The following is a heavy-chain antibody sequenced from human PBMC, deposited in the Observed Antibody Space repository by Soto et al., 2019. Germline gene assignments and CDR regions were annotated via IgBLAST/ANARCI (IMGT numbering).Heavy chain of an antibody. V-gene: IGHV3-48*02. D-gene: IGHD3-10*02. Sequence: PGGSLRVSCEASEFTISECSMNWVRQTPGKGLEWLAYITIRTGNVLYADSVRGRFTISADNAENSVILQMNSLRDEDSAVYFCVRDRDLYRDMFHADLWGQGTLVTVSS. CDR2: ITIRTGNV. J-gene: IGHJ4*01. CDR3: VRDRDLYRDMFHADL. CDR1: EFTISECS.